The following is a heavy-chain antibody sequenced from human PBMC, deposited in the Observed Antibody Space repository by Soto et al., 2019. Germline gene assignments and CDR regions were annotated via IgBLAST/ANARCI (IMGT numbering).Heavy chain of an antibody. J-gene: IGHJ4*02. D-gene: IGHD1-26*01. CDR2: VNVGTDKT. CDR1: GYSFIKNG. CDR3: ARLEWGVSLDY. Sequence: ASVKVSWKNSGYSFIKNGIHWVRQAPGQRPEWMGWVNVGTDKTKYSEEFQGRVTFTTDTSASTAYMVLSSVGSEDTAVYYCARLEWGVSLDYWGQGTRDTVSS. V-gene: IGHV1-3*01.